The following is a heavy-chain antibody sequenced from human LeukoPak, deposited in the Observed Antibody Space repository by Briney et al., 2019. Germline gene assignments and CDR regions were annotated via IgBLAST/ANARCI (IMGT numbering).Heavy chain of an antibody. D-gene: IGHD5-24*01. CDR2: IYYSGST. Sequence: SETLSLTCTVSGGSISSSSYYWGWIRQPPGKGLEWIGSIYYSGSTYYNPSLKSRVTISVDTSKNQFSLRLSSVTAADTAVYYCARSRWPTTYMDVWGKGTTVTVSS. J-gene: IGHJ6*03. CDR1: GGSISSSSYY. CDR3: ARSRWPTTYMDV. V-gene: IGHV4-39*07.